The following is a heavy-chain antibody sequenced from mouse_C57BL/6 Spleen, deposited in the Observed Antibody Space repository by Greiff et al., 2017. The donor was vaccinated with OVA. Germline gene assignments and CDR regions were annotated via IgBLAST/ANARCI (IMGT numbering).Heavy chain of an antibody. Sequence: EVMLVESGGGLVKPGGSLKLSCAASGFTFSSYAMSWVRQTPEKRLEWVATISDGGSYTYYPDNVKGRFTISRDNAKNNLYLQMSHLKSEDTAMYYCAREGGLGLFDYWGQGTTLTVSS. CDR2: ISDGGSYT. CDR1: GFTFSSYA. D-gene: IGHD4-1*01. J-gene: IGHJ2*01. V-gene: IGHV5-4*01. CDR3: AREGGLGLFDY.